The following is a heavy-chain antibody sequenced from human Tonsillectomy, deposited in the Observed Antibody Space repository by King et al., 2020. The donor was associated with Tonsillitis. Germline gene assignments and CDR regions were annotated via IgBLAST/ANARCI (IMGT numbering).Heavy chain of an antibody. CDR3: ASDSAWAFYT. J-gene: IGHJ3*02. CDR1: GFIFSSAC. D-gene: IGHD3-10*01. CDR2: INGRSGNR. Sequence: VQLVESGGGLVQPGGSLRLSCAASGFIFSSACMNWVRQAPGKGLEWVAYINGRSGNRNYADSVQGRFIISRDNAKNLLYLQMNSRRAEDTAFYYCASDSAWAFYTCGLGTFFTVSS. V-gene: IGHV3-48*04.